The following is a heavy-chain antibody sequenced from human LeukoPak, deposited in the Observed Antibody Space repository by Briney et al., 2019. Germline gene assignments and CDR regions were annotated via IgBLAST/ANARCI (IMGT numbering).Heavy chain of an antibody. Sequence: SETLSLTCTVSGGSNSSSTYYWGWIRQPPGKGLEWIGSIYYSGNTYYNPSLKSRVTMSVDTSKNQFSLKLSSVTAADTAVYYCARHWLRGEPKPGYMDVWGKGTTVTVSS. J-gene: IGHJ6*03. CDR1: GGSNSSSTYY. V-gene: IGHV4-39*01. CDR2: IYYSGNT. CDR3: ARHWLRGEPKPGYMDV. D-gene: IGHD1-14*01.